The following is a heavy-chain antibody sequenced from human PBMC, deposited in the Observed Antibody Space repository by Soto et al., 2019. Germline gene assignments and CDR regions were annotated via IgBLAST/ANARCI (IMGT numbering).Heavy chain of an antibody. CDR1: GGSVSSGSYY. CDR2: IYYSGST. Sequence: QVQLQESGPGLVKPSETLSLTCTVSGGSVSSGSYYWSWIRQPPGKGLEWIGYIYYSGSTNYNPSLKSRVTISVDTSKNQFSLKLSSVTAADTAVYYCASTMIVVVITDWYFDLWGRDTLVTVSS. V-gene: IGHV4-61*01. J-gene: IGHJ2*01. D-gene: IGHD3-22*01. CDR3: ASTMIVVVITDWYFDL.